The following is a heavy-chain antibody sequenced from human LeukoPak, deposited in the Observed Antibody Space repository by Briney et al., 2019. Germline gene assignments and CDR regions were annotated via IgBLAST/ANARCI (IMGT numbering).Heavy chain of an antibody. CDR3: AKEPQGQYSSSWYAGSHTFDY. J-gene: IGHJ4*02. CDR1: GFTFSSYA. Sequence: PGGSLRLSCAASGFTFSSYAMSWVRQAPGKGLEWVSAISGSGGSTYYADSVKGRFTISRDNSKNTLYLQMNSLRAEDTAVYYCAKEPQGQYSSSWYAGSHTFDYWGQGTLVTVSS. V-gene: IGHV3-23*01. CDR2: ISGSGGST. D-gene: IGHD6-13*01.